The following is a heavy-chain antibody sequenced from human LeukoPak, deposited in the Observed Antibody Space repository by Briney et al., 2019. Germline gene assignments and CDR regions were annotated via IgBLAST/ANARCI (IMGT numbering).Heavy chain of an antibody. CDR2: IYHSGST. D-gene: IGHD5-12*01. CDR3: ARGGYSGYVGYFDY. J-gene: IGHJ4*02. Sequence: SQTLSLTCAVSGGSLSSGGYSWSWLRQPPGTGLEWLGYIYHSGSTYYNPSLKSRVTISVDRSKNQFSLKLSSVTAADTAVYYCARGGYSGYVGYFDYWGQGTLVTVSS. V-gene: IGHV4-30-2*01. CDR1: GGSLSSGGYS.